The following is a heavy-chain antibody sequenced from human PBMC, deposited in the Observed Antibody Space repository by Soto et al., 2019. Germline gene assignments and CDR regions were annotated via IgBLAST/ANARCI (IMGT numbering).Heavy chain of an antibody. D-gene: IGHD3-16*01. J-gene: IGHJ4*02. CDR3: AKEYGGGTRMITSYFDN. Sequence: EVQLLESGGGLVQPGGSLRLSCAVSGITFRSHALSWVRQAPGKGLEWVSGISGSGADTHYADSVKGRFTISRDNSKNPXSLQMSSLRADDTAVYYCAKEYGGGTRMITSYFDNWGRGTLVAVSS. CDR2: ISGSGADT. CDR1: GITFRSHA. V-gene: IGHV3-23*01.